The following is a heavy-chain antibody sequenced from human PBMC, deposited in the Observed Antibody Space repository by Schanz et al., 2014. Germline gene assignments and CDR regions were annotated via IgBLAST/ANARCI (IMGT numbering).Heavy chain of an antibody. D-gene: IGHD1-1*01. V-gene: IGHV3-48*01. CDR1: GFSVGNKY. J-gene: IGHJ4*02. CDR2: IGNGGVTI. CDR3: ARDRRNADLDY. Sequence: EVHLVESGGGLVQPGGSLRLSCAASGFSVGNKYMNWVRQAPGKGLEWVSYIGNGGVTIYYADSVKGRFTISRDNAKNSLYLEMNSLRAEDTALYYCARDRRNADLDYWGQGTLVTVSS.